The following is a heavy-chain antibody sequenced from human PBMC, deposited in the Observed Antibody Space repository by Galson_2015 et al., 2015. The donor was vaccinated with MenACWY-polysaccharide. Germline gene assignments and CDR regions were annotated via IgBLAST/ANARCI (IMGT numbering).Heavy chain of an antibody. Sequence: SVKVSCKASGGTFDDHGITWLRQAPGQGLEWVGRIIPLLDKPNYAQKIQDRVTITADKSTSTVYMDLSSLRSEDTAVYYCTRADCSGRTCYFAYWGQGTLVTVSS. J-gene: IGHJ4*02. V-gene: IGHV1-69*04. D-gene: IGHD2-15*01. CDR2: IIPLLDKP. CDR3: TRADCSGRTCYFAY. CDR1: GGTFDDHG.